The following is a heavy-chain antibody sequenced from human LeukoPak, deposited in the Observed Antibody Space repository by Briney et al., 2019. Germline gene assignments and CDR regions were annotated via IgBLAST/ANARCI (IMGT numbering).Heavy chain of an antibody. CDR1: GCRFPTYV. Sequence: ASVKVSCKTSGCRFPTYVITWVRQAPGQGLEWMGWIAPYNGNMNYAQKFQDRVTMTTDTSTSTAYMEVRSLRSDDTAVYYCARGGVGVNWFDPWGQGTLVTVSS. CDR3: ARGGVGVNWFDP. V-gene: IGHV1-18*01. CDR2: IAPYNGNM. D-gene: IGHD2-8*01. J-gene: IGHJ5*02.